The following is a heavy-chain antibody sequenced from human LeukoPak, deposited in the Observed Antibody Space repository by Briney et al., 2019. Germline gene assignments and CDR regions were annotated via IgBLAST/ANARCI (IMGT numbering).Heavy chain of an antibody. Sequence: GGSLRLSCAASGFTFSDYYMSWIRQAPGKGLEWVSYISSSGSTIYYADSVKGRFTISRDNAKNSLYLQMNSLRAEDTAVYYCARSFYSNGYYYYYGMDVWGQGTTVTVSS. J-gene: IGHJ6*02. D-gene: IGHD4-11*01. CDR1: GFTFSDYY. V-gene: IGHV3-11*01. CDR2: ISSSGSTI. CDR3: ARSFYSNGYYYYYGMDV.